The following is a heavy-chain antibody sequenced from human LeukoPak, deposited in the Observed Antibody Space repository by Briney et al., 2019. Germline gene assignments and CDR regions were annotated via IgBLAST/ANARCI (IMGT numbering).Heavy chain of an antibody. CDR3: ARGRRKGSGSYYSPFFDY. J-gene: IGHJ4*02. D-gene: IGHD3-10*01. CDR1: GGSISSGDYY. CDR2: IYYSGST. V-gene: IGHV4-30-4*01. Sequence: PSETLSLTCTVSGGSISSGDYYWSWIRQPPGKGLEWIGYIYYSGSTYYNPSLKSRVTISVDTSKNQFSLKLSSVTAADTAVYYCARGRRKGSGSYYSPFFDYWGQGTLVTVSS.